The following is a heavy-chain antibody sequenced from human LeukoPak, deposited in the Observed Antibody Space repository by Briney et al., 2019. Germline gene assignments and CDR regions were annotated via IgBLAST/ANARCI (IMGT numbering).Heavy chain of an antibody. CDR3: ARDRRTGRLGELSLDPCFDY. CDR2: IYSGGST. V-gene: IGHV3-53*01. J-gene: IGHJ4*02. Sequence: GGSLRLSCAASGFTVSSNYMSWVRQAPGKGLEWVSVIYSGGSTYYADSGKGRFTISRDNSKNTLYLQMNSLRAEDSAVYYCARDRRTGRLGELSLDPCFDYWGQGTLVTVSS. D-gene: IGHD3-16*02. CDR1: GFTVSSNY.